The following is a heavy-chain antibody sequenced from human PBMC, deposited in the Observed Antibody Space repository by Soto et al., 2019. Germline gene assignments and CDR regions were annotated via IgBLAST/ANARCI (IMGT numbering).Heavy chain of an antibody. CDR1: GFTFSNYA. CDR3: VRDQNTPSTTGPFDY. D-gene: IGHD1-1*01. Sequence: LRLSCAASGFTFSNYAFHWVRQAPGKGLEWVAIISYDGDNKYYSDSVKGRFTISRDDFKNTLYLQMNSLRPEDTAVYYCVRDQNTPSTTGPFDYWGQGALVTVSS. J-gene: IGHJ4*02. CDR2: ISYDGDNK. V-gene: IGHV3-30-3*01.